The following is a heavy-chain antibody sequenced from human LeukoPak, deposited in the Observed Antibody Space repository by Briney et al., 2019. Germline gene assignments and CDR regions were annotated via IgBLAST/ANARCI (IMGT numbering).Heavy chain of an antibody. CDR2: IYYSGST. J-gene: IGHJ5*02. Sequence: PSETLSLTCTVSGGSISSYYWSWIRQPPGKGLEWIGYIYYSGSTNYNPSLKSRVTISVDTSKNQFSLKLSSVTAADTAVYYCARHKRYCSGGSCPTNPNWFDPWGQGTLVTVSS. CDR3: ARHKRYCSGGSCPTNPNWFDP. D-gene: IGHD2-15*01. CDR1: GGSISSYY. V-gene: IGHV4-59*08.